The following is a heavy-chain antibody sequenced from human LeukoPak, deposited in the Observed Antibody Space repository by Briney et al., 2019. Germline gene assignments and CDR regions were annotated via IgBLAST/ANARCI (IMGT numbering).Heavy chain of an antibody. CDR2: INHRGST. D-gene: IGHD2-2*01. Sequence: SETLSLTCAVYGGSFSGYYWSWIRQPPGKGLEWIGEINHRGSTNYNPSLKSRVTISVDTSKNQFSLKLSSVTAADTAVYYCARESPYCSSTSCYRHYYYYYYMDVWGKGTTVTVSS. CDR3: ARESPYCSSTSCYRHYYYYYYMDV. J-gene: IGHJ6*03. V-gene: IGHV4-34*01. CDR1: GGSFSGYY.